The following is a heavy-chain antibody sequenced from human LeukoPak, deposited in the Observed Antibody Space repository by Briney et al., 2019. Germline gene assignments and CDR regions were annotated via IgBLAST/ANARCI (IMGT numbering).Heavy chain of an antibody. CDR1: GGSISSYY. CDR3: ARDRMAASMRVNFDY. CDR2: IYYSGST. Sequence: PSETLSLTCTVSGGSISSYYWSWIRQPPGKGLEWIGYIYYSGSTYYNPSLKSRVTISVDTSKNQFSLKLSSVTAADTAVYYCARDRMAASMRVNFDYWGQGTLVTVSS. J-gene: IGHJ4*02. V-gene: IGHV4-59*12. D-gene: IGHD5-24*01.